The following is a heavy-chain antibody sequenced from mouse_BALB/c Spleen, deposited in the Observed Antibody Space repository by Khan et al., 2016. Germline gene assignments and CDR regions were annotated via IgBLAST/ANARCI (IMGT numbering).Heavy chain of an antibody. CDR3: VRRDGNYGGFAY. V-gene: IGHV10-1*02. CDR2: IRSKSNNYAT. D-gene: IGHD2-1*01. Sequence: EVQLVESGGGLVQPKGSLKLSCAASGFTFNTYAMNWVRQAPGKGLEWVARIRSKSNNYATYYADSVKDRFTISRDDSQSMLYLQMNNLKTEDTDMDYCVRRDGNYGGFAYWGQGTLVTVSA. CDR1: GFTFNTYA. J-gene: IGHJ3*01.